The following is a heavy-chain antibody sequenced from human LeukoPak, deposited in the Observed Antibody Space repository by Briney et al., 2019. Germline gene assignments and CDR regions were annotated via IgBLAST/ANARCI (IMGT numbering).Heavy chain of an antibody. CDR2: INHSGST. CDR3: ARDSRFLGYCSGGSCYAFDI. Sequence: PSETLSLTCAVYGGSFSGYYWSWIRQPPGKGLEWIGEINHSGSTNYNPSLKSRVTISVDTSKNQFSLKLSSVTAADTAVYYCARDSRFLGYCSGGSCYAFDIWGQGTMVTVSS. V-gene: IGHV4-34*01. D-gene: IGHD2-15*01. CDR1: GGSFSGYY. J-gene: IGHJ3*02.